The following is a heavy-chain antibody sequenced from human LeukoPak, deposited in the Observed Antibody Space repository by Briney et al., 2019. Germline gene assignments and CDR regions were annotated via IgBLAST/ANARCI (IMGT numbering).Heavy chain of an antibody. Sequence: SETLSLTCAVYGGSFSGYFWRWIRQSPGKGLEWIGEINHRATTDYNPSLKSRVTLSVDTSKNQFSLKLPSVTAADTAVYYCARALAVAGHYWGRGTLVTVSS. D-gene: IGHD6-19*01. CDR1: GGSFSGYF. V-gene: IGHV4-34*01. J-gene: IGHJ4*02. CDR3: ARALAVAGHY. CDR2: INHRATT.